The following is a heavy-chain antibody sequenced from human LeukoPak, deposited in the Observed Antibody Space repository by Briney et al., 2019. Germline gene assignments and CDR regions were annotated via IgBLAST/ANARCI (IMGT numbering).Heavy chain of an antibody. D-gene: IGHD4-23*01. J-gene: IGHJ3*02. V-gene: IGHV3-23*01. CDR3: ARFEDYGGNRDVFDI. CDR1: GFTFSSYA. CDR2: IGAGGTFT. Sequence: GGSLRLSCTASGFTFSSYAMNWVRQAPGKGLEWVSGIGAGGTFTYYADSVKGRFTISRDNSRNTLYLQMNSLRADDTAVYYCARFEDYGGNRDVFDIWGQGTMVTVSS.